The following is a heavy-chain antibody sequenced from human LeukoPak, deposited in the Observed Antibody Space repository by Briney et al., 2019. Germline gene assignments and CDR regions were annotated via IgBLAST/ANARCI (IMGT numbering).Heavy chain of an antibody. CDR2: ISYSGST. V-gene: IGHV4-59*01. Sequence: PSETLSLTCTVSGGSISSYYWSWIRQPPGKGLEWIGYISYSGSTNYNPSLKSRVTIPVDTSKNQLSLKLNSVTAADTAAYYCARYIWGSYPTFEDYWGQGSLVTVSS. CDR3: ARYIWGSYPTFEDY. J-gene: IGHJ4*02. CDR1: GGSISSYY. D-gene: IGHD3-16*02.